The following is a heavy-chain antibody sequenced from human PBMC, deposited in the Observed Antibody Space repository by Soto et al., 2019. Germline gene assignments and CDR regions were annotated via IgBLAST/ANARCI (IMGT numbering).Heavy chain of an antibody. Sequence: QVQLVQSGAEVKKPGSSVKVSCKASGGTFSPSAISWVRQAPGQGLEWVGGIMPVFATPDYAQKFQGRVTLPADESTTTAYRELTSLRTDDTAVYYCARDKDRQQLGGNYYYILDVWGHGTAITVSS. V-gene: IGHV1-69*12. D-gene: IGHD3-3*02. CDR2: IMPVFATP. J-gene: IGHJ6*02. CDR1: GGTFSPSA. CDR3: ARDKDRQQLGGNYYYILDV.